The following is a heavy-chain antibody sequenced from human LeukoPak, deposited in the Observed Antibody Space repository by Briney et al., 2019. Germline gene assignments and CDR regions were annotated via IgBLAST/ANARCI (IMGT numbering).Heavy chain of an antibody. CDR1: GGSLTSNSYY. V-gene: IGHV4-39*07. CDR2: ISYRGTT. CDR3: ARDNEYCSGGSCSLDY. J-gene: IGHJ4*02. Sequence: SETLSLTCTVSGGSLTSNSYYWVWIRQPPGKGLEWIGHISYRGTTYYNPSLKSRVAMSVDTSKNQSSLKLNSVTAADTAVYFCARDNEYCSGGSCSLDYWGQGTLVTVSS. D-gene: IGHD2-15*01.